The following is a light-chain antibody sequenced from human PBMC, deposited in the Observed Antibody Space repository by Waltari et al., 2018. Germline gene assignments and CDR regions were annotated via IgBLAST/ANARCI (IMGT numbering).Light chain of an antibody. J-gene: IGKJ5*01. CDR2: DAS. V-gene: IGKV3-11*01. Sequence: EIVLTQSPATLSLSPGERATLSCRASQSIDNYLAWYQQTPGQAPSLLIYDASYSATGIPVRFSGSGSGTEFTLTISRLEPEDFAVYYCQQHANWPITFGQGTRLEIK. CDR1: QSIDNY. CDR3: QQHANWPIT.